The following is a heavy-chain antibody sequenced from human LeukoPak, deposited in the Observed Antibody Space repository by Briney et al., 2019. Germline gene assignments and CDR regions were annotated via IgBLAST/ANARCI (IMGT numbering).Heavy chain of an antibody. Sequence: GASVKVSCKASGYTFIGYYMHWVRQAPGQGLEWMGWISPNSGGTNYAQKFQGTVTMTRDTSISTAYMELSRLRSDDTAVYYCARDRGTAMARGVAFDIWGQGTMVTVSS. CDR3: ARDRGTAMARGVAFDI. CDR1: GYTFIGYY. J-gene: IGHJ3*02. CDR2: ISPNSGGT. V-gene: IGHV1-2*02. D-gene: IGHD5-18*01.